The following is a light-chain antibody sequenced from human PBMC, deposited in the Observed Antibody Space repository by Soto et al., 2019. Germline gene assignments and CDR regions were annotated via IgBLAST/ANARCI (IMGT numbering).Light chain of an antibody. CDR3: QQYYSTPIT. CDR2: WAS. CDR1: QSVLYSSNNKNY. Sequence: DIVMTQSPDSLAVSLGERATINCKSSQSVLYSSNNKNYLTWYQQKPGQPPKLLIYWASTRESGVPDRFSGSGAGTNFPLTLSSLQAEDVAVYYCQQYYSTPITFGQGTRLEIK. J-gene: IGKJ5*01. V-gene: IGKV4-1*01.